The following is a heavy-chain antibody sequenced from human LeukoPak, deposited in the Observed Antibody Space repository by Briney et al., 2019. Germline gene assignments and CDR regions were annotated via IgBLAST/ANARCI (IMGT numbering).Heavy chain of an antibody. J-gene: IGHJ4*02. CDR1: GGSFSGYY. CDR3: ARDVSSGWYFWDY. CDR2: IYYSGST. D-gene: IGHD6-19*01. Sequence: SETLSLTCAVYGGSFSGYYWSWIRQPPGKGLEWIGSIYYSGSTYYNPSLKSRVTISVDTSKNQFSLKLSSVTAADTAVYYCARDVSSGWYFWDYWGQGTLVTVSS. V-gene: IGHV4-34*01.